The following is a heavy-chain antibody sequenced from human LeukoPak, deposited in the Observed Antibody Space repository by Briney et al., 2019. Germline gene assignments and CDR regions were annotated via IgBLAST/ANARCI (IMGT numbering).Heavy chain of an antibody. CDR1: GYTFTSYY. V-gene: IGHV1-2*02. J-gene: IGHJ5*02. CDR2: INPNSGGT. Sequence: ASVKVSCKASGYTFTSYYMHWVRQAPGQGLEWMGWINPNSGGTNYARKFQGRVTMIRDTSISTAYMELSRLRSDDTAVYYCARARRFLEWFDPWGQGTLVTVSS. D-gene: IGHD3-3*01. CDR3: ARARRFLEWFDP.